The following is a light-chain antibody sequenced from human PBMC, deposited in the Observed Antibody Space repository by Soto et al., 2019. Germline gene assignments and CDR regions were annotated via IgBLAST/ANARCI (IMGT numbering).Light chain of an antibody. J-gene: IGKJ1*01. CDR1: QSVSGNY. Sequence: EIVLTQSPGTLSLSPGERATLSCRASQSVSGNYLVWYQQKVDRAPRLLIYGASSRATGIPDRFSGSGSGTDFTLTISRLEPEDFAVYYCQQYSASPRTFGQGTKVDIK. V-gene: IGKV3-20*01. CDR2: GAS. CDR3: QQYSASPRT.